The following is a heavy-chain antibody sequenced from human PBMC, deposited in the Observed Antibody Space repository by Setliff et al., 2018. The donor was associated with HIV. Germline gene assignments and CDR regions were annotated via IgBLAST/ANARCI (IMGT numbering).Heavy chain of an antibody. D-gene: IGHD1-26*01. J-gene: IGHJ3*02. CDR1: GYTFTSYG. CDR3: ARDSEWGSYIFWTFDI. CDR2: ISAYNGNT. V-gene: IGHV1-18*01. Sequence: GASVKVSCKASGYTFTSYGISWVRQAPGQGLEWMGWISAYNGNTNYAQKLQGRVTMTTDTSTSAAYMELRSLRSDDTAVYYCARDSEWGSYIFWTFDIWGQGTMVTVSS.